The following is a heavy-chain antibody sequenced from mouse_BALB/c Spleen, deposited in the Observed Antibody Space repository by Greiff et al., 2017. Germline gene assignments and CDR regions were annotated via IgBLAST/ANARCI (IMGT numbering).Heavy chain of an antibody. CDR1: GFTFSDYG. V-gene: IGHV5-15*02. Sequence: VESGGGLVQPGGSRKLSCAASGFTFSDYGMAWVRQAPGKGPEWVAFISNLAYSIYYADTVTGRFTISRENAKNTLYLEMSSLRSEDTAMYYCARDYYGSRFAYWGQGTLVTVSA. D-gene: IGHD1-1*01. CDR2: ISNLAYSI. J-gene: IGHJ3*01. CDR3: ARDYYGSRFAY.